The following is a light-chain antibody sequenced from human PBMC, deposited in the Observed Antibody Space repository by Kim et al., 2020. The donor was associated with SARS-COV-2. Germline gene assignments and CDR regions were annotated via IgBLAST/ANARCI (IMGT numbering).Light chain of an antibody. Sequence: SYELTQPPSVSEAPGKTATITCGGDDIGTKSVHWYQQKPGQAPVLVIYYDTDRPSGIPERISASNSGNTATLTVSRVEAGDEADYYCQVWDSGSDHWVFG. CDR3: QVWDSGSDHWV. J-gene: IGLJ2*01. CDR2: YDT. CDR1: DIGTKS. V-gene: IGLV3-21*04.